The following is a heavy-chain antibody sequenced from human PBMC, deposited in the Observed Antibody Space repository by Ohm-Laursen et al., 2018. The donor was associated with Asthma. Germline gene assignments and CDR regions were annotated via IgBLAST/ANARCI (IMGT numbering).Heavy chain of an antibody. CDR1: GFTFSNYN. CDR3: AAWGPRTY. J-gene: IGHJ4*02. V-gene: IGHV3-48*01. D-gene: IGHD3-16*01. Sequence: SLRLSCAASGFTFSNYNMIWVRQAPGKGLDWVSSITTGSSTIYYADSVRGRFTVSTDKVTNSLYLQINSLRPEDTAVYYCAAWGPRTYWGQGTLVTVSS. CDR2: ITTGSSTI.